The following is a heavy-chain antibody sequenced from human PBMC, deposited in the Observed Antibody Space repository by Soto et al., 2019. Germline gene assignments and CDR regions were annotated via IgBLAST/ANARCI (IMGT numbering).Heavy chain of an antibody. J-gene: IGHJ6*04. V-gene: IGHV1-8*01. D-gene: IGHD2-15*01. CDR1: GYTFTSYD. Sequence: ASVNVSCKASGYTFTSYDINWVRQATGQGLEWMGWMNPNSGNTGYAQKFQGRVTMTRNTSISTAYMELSSLRSEDTAVYYCARFRRWLDGTDGWGKGNTVSVSS. CDR3: ARFRRWLDGTDG. CDR2: MNPNSGNT.